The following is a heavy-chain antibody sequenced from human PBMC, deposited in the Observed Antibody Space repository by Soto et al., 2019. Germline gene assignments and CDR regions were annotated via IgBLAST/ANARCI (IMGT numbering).Heavy chain of an antibody. J-gene: IGHJ4*02. CDR2: IYYSGST. Sequence: TSETLSLTCSVSGASIRSTSYYWGWIRQPPGKGLEWIGSIYYSGSTHYSPSLKSRITISLDTSKNQFSLKLSSVTAADTAVYYCATQSAGSSSYVFDYWGQGTLVTVSS. CDR1: GASIRSTSYY. D-gene: IGHD6-13*01. CDR3: ATQSAGSSSYVFDY. V-gene: IGHV4-39*07.